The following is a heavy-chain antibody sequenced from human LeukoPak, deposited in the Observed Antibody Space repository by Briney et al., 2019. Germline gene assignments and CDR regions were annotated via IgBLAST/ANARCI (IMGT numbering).Heavy chain of an antibody. CDR3: ARRRNIEMTTMSGGSDY. J-gene: IGHJ4*02. Sequence: GASVRVSCKASGYTFTDYYMHWVRQAPGQGLEWMGWLNPNSGDTNYAQKFQGRVGMTRDSSISTAYMDLSDLRSDDTAVYSCARRRNIEMTTMSGGSDYWGQGTLVTVSS. V-gene: IGHV1-2*02. CDR2: LNPNSGDT. D-gene: IGHD5-24*01. CDR1: GYTFTDYY.